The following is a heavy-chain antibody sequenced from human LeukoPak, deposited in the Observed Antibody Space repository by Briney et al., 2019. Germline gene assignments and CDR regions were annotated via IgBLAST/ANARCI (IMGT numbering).Heavy chain of an antibody. CDR1: GGSISSSSDY. D-gene: IGHD6-6*01. J-gene: IGHJ5*02. CDR2: IYYSGNT. CDR3: ATDRGGSSKFDP. Sequence: SETLSLTCTVSGGSISSSSDYWGWIRQPPGKGLEWIGSIYYSGNTYYNPSLKSRVTISVDTSKKQFSLKLSSVTAADTAVYYCATDRGGSSKFDPWGQGILVTVSS. V-gene: IGHV4-39*02.